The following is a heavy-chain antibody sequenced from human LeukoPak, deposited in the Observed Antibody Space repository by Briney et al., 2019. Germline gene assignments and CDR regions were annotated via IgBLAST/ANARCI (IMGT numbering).Heavy chain of an antibody. CDR3: AKATFDY. CDR2: ISWNSGSI. V-gene: IGHV3-9*01. J-gene: IGHJ4*02. Sequence: GGSLRLSCAASGFTFDDYAMHWVRQAPGKGLEWVSGISWNSGSIGYADSVKGRFTISRDNAKNSQYLQMNSLRAEDTALYYCAKATFDYWGQGTLVTVSS. CDR1: GFTFDDYA.